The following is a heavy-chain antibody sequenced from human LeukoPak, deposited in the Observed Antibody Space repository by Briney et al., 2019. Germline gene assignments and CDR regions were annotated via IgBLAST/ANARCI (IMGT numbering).Heavy chain of an antibody. Sequence: GGSLSLSCAASGFTFSSSWMAGVRQAPGKGLEWVGNIKEDGTAKNYVVSVRGRFTISRDNAKNSLYLQMNSLRGEDTAVYYCTRDSGYNAFDIWGQGTMVTVSS. J-gene: IGHJ3*02. V-gene: IGHV3-7*01. CDR1: GFTFSSSW. CDR3: TRDSGYNAFDI. CDR2: IKEDGTAK. D-gene: IGHD5-12*01.